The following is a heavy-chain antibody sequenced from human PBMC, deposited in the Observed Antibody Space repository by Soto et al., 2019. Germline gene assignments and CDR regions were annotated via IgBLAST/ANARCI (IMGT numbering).Heavy chain of an antibody. CDR3: ARGPITFGGVIVGFDY. J-gene: IGHJ4*02. CDR2: INPNSGGT. Sequence: ASVKVSCKASGYTFTGYYMHWVRQAPGQGLEWMGWINPNSGGTNYAQKFQGWVTMTRDTSISTAYMELSRLRSDDTAVYYCARGPITFGGVIVGFDYWGQGALVTVS. V-gene: IGHV1-2*04. D-gene: IGHD3-16*02. CDR1: GYTFTGYY.